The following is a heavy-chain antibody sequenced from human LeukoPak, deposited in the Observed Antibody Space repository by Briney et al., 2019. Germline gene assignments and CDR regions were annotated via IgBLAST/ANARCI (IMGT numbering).Heavy chain of an antibody. J-gene: IGHJ5*02. V-gene: IGHV3-23*01. Sequence: GGSLRLSCTASGFTFSHAWMNWVRQVPGKGLEWVSAISGSGGSTYYADSVKGRFTISRDNSKNTLYLQMNSLRAEDTAVYYCAKGYSSGWYSNWFDPWGQGTLVTVSS. CDR3: AKGYSSGWYSNWFDP. D-gene: IGHD6-19*01. CDR1: GFTFSHAW. CDR2: ISGSGGST.